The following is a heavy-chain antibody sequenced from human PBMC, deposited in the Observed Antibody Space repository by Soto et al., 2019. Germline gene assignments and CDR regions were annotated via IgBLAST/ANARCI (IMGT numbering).Heavy chain of an antibody. J-gene: IGHJ6*04. D-gene: IGHD2-21*02. CDR2: IIPIFGTA. V-gene: IGHV1-69*01. CDR1: GGTFSSYA. CDR3: ASALRRHIVVVTAPLYYYYGMDV. Sequence: QVQLVQSGAEVKKPGSSVKVSCKASGGTFSSYAISWVRQAPGQGLEWMGGIIPIFGTANYAQKFQGRVTITADESTSTDYMELSSLRSEDTAVYYCASALRRHIVVVTAPLYYYYGMDVWGEGTTVTVSA.